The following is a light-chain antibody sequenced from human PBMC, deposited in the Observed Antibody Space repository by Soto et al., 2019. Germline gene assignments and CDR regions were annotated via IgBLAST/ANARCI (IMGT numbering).Light chain of an antibody. CDR3: QKSET. CDR2: AAS. J-gene: IGKJ1*01. V-gene: IGKV1-27*01. CDR1: QGISNY. Sequence: DIQMTQSPSSLSASVGDRVTITCRASQGISNYLAWYQQKPGKVPKLLIYAASTLQPGVPSRFSGSGSGTDFTLTISSLQPEDVAKYYCQKSETFGQGTKAEIK.